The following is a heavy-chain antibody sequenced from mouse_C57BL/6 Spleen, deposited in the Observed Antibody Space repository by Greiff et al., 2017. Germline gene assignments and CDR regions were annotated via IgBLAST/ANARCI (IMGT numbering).Heavy chain of an antibody. D-gene: IGHD2-1*01. J-gene: IGHJ3*01. V-gene: IGHV1-15*01. CDR3: TRHRNYAFAY. Sequence: LVESGAELVRPGASVTLSCTASGYTFTDYEMHWVKQTPVHGLEWIGAIDPETGGTAYNQKFKGKAILTADKSSSTAYMELRSLTSEDSAVYYCTRHRNYAFAYWGQGTLVTVSA. CDR2: IDPETGGT. CDR1: GYTFTDYE.